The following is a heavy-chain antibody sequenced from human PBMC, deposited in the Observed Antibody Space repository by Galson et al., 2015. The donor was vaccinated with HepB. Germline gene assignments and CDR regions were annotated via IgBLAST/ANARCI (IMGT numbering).Heavy chain of an antibody. J-gene: IGHJ4*02. Sequence: SVKVSCKASGYTSTGYYMHWVRQAPGQGLEWMGRINPDSGVTNYAQKFQGRVTMTRDTSISTAYLDLSSLRSDDTAVYYCARGADSSWAYDSVFDHWGQGTLVTVSS. D-gene: IGHD6-13*01. V-gene: IGHV1-2*06. CDR2: INPDSGVT. CDR1: GYTSTGYY. CDR3: ARGADSSWAYDSVFDH.